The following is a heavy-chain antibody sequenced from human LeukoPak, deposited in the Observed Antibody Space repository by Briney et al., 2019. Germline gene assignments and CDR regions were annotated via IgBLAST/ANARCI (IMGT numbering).Heavy chain of an antibody. CDR3: ARAKAAAGVDY. D-gene: IGHD6-13*01. Sequence: PSETLSFTCTVSGGSISSYYWSWIRQPPGKGLEWIGYIYYSGSTNYNPSLKSRVTISVDTSKNQFSLKLSSVTAADTAVYYCARAKAAAGVDYWGQGTLVTVSS. CDR2: IYYSGST. V-gene: IGHV4-59*01. J-gene: IGHJ4*02. CDR1: GGSISSYY.